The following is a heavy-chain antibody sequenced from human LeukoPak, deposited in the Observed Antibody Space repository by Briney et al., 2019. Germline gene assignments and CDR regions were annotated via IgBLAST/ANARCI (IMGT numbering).Heavy chain of an antibody. Sequence: GASVKVSCTASGYTFTGYYMHWVRQAPGQGLEWMGWINPNSGGTNYAQKFQGRVTMTRDTSISTAYMELSRLRSDDTAVYYCARGAYDSSGYYFTRTFDYWGQGTLVTVSS. CDR1: GYTFTGYY. V-gene: IGHV1-2*02. D-gene: IGHD3-22*01. CDR2: INPNSGGT. J-gene: IGHJ4*02. CDR3: ARGAYDSSGYYFTRTFDY.